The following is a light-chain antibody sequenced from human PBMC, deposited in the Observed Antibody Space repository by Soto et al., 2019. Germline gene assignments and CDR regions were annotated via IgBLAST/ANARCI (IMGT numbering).Light chain of an antibody. CDR1: QSLNSR. V-gene: IGKV1-5*01. CDR2: YAS. J-gene: IGKJ1*01. Sequence: DIPLTQSPSTLYESVGDRVTLTFRASQSLNSRLAWYQQRPGKAPKLLIYYASTLESGVPSRFSGSGSGTEFTLTINNLQPDDLATYICQQYKSYSTFGRGTKVDIK. CDR3: QQYKSYST.